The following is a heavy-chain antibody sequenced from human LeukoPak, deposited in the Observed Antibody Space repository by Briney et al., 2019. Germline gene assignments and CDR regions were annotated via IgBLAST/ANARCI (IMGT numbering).Heavy chain of an antibody. Sequence: SETLSLTCAVSGGSFSDYYWAWIRQPPGKGLEWIGYIYRSGSTNYNPSLKSRVNMSIDTSKNHYSLRLSSVTAADTAVYFCARGTITIFGVVTDDVFDIWGQGTMVTVSS. J-gene: IGHJ3*02. D-gene: IGHD3-3*01. CDR2: IYRSGST. CDR3: ARGTITIFGVVTDDVFDI. V-gene: IGHV4-59*01. CDR1: GGSFSDYY.